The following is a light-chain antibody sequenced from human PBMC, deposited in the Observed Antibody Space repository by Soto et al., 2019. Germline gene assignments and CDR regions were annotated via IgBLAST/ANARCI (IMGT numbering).Light chain of an antibody. V-gene: IGLV2-11*01. CDR1: SSDVGAYIY. Sequence: QSALTQPRSVSGSPGQSVTISCTGTSSDVGAYIYVSWYQQHPGKAPKLMIYDVSKRPSGVPDRFSGSKSGNTASLTISGLQAEDEADYYCCSYGGSYTPWVFGGGTKLTVL. CDR3: CSYGGSYTPWV. CDR2: DVS. J-gene: IGLJ3*02.